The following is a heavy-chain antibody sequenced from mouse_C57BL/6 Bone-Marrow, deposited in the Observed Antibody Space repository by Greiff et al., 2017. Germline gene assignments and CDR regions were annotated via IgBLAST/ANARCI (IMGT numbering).Heavy chain of an antibody. CDR2: ISYSGST. CDR1: GYSITSDY. J-gene: IGHJ4*01. Sequence: EVMLVESGPGLAKPSQTLSLTCSVTGYSITSDYWNWIRKFPGNKLEYMGYISYSGSTYYNPSLKSRISITRDTSKNQYYLQLNSVTTEDTATYYCARSPFITTVVATDYYAMDYWGQGTSVTVSS. CDR3: ARSPFITTVVATDYYAMDY. D-gene: IGHD1-1*01. V-gene: IGHV3-8*01.